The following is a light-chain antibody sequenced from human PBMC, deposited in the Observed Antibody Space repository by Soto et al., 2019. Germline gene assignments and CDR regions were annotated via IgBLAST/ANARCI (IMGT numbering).Light chain of an antibody. V-gene: IGKV3-20*01. J-gene: IGKJ2*01. Sequence: EIVLTQSPGTLSVSPGERATLSCRASQSVGSTFLAWYQQKPGQSPRLVIYGASRRATGIPDRFSGSGSGTDFTLTIGRLEPEDFAVYYCQRSGSAPPYIFGAGTRLDIK. CDR3: QRSGSAPPYI. CDR2: GAS. CDR1: QSVGSTF.